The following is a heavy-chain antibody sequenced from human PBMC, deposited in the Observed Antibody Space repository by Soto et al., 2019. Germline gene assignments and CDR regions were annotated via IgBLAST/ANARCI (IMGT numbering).Heavy chain of an antibody. CDR2: IYWNDDK. D-gene: IGHD3-22*01. J-gene: IGHJ2*01. V-gene: IGHV2-5*01. CDR1: GFSVSNSGVG. Sequence: QITLKVSGPTLVTPTQTLTLICTFSGFSVSNSGVGVRWIRQPPGKALEWLALIYWNDDKRYSPSLNSRLTITKDTSKNQVVFTMTNMDPLDTATYSCAHRPGDTMIVVVTDWYFDFWCRGTLVTFSS. CDR3: AHRPGDTMIVVVTDWYFDF.